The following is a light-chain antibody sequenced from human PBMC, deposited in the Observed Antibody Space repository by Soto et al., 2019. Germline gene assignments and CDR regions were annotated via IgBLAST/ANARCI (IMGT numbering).Light chain of an antibody. V-gene: IGKV3-11*01. J-gene: IGKJ5*01. CDR1: QSVSSY. CDR2: DAS. Sequence: EIVLTQSPATLSLSPGDRATLSCRASQSVSSYLAWYQQKPGQAPRHLIYDASNRATGIPARFSGSGSGTDFTLTISSLEPEDFAVYYCQQRSNWPITFGQGTRLEIK. CDR3: QQRSNWPIT.